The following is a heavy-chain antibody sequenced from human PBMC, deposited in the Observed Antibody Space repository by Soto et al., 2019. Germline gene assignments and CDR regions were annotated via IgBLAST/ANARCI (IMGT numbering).Heavy chain of an antibody. CDR1: GGSVSSGSYY. Sequence: SETLSLTCTVSGGSVSSGSYYWSWIRQPPGKGLEWIGYIYYSGSTNYNPSLKSRVTISVDTSKNQFSLKLSSVTAADTAVYYCARGLRYFDWLLIGWGQGTLVTVSS. CDR2: IYYSGST. V-gene: IGHV4-61*01. CDR3: ARGLRYFDWLLIG. J-gene: IGHJ4*02. D-gene: IGHD3-9*01.